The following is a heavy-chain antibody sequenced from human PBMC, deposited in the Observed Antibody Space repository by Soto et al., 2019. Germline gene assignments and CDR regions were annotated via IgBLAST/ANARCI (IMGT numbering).Heavy chain of an antibody. CDR2: INPSGGSP. D-gene: IGHD6-13*01. CDR1: GYTFTSYF. J-gene: IGHJ4*02. CDR3: ARGPAALDY. Sequence: GASVKVSCKTSGYTFTSYFIHWVRQAPGQGLEWMGIINPSGGSPTYAQKFQGAVTMTSDTSTSTVYMELSSLRSEDTAVYYCARGPAALDYWGQGXLVNVYS. V-gene: IGHV1-46*01.